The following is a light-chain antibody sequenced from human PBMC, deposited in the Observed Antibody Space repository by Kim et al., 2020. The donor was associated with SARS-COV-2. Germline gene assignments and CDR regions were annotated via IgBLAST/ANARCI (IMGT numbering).Light chain of an antibody. CDR2: DVR. CDR3: SSYTSSSTPVL. V-gene: IGLV2-14*03. CDR1: TSDVGVYNY. Sequence: QSALTQPASVSGSPGQSITISCTGTTSDVGVYNYVSWYQHHPGKAPKLMIYDVRKRPSGVSDRFSGSTSGNTASLTISGLQGEDEADYYCSSYTSSSTPVLFGGGTQLTVL. J-gene: IGLJ2*01.